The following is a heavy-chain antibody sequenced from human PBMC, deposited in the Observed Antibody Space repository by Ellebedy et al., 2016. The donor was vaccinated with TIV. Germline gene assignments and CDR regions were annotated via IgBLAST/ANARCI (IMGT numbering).Heavy chain of an antibody. CDR3: TTNRDESYAFDI. D-gene: IGHD1-26*01. CDR1: GFTFSNDW. V-gene: IGHV3-15*01. CDR2: IKSKTDGGTT. J-gene: IGHJ3*02. Sequence: GESLKISCAASGFTFSNDWMRWVRQAPGKGLEWVGRIKSKTDGGTTDYAAPVKGRFTISRDDSKNTLYLQMNSVKTEDTAVYYCTTNRDESYAFDIWGQGTMFTVSS.